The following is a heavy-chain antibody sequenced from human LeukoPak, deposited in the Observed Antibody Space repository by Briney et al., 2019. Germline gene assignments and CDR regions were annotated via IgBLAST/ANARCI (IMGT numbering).Heavy chain of an antibody. D-gene: IGHD5-18*01. CDR2: IFPVDSDT. Sequence: GESLKISGKGSGYSSTSYSSGWLRQMHGKGLEWMGIIFPVDSDTRYSPSFQGQVTISADKSISTAYLQWSSLKASDTAMYYCARVRGYSYGYAPRAPDYWGQGTLVTVSS. CDR3: ARVRGYSYGYAPRAPDY. CDR1: GYSSTSYS. J-gene: IGHJ4*02. V-gene: IGHV5-51*01.